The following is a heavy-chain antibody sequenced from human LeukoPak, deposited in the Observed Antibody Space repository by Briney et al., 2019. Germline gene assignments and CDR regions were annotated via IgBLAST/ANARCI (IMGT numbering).Heavy chain of an antibody. V-gene: IGHV3-48*01. CDR3: SRREDRFCTSRNCPPHNYFDHMDD. CDR1: GFNFNAYG. D-gene: IGHD1-1*01. J-gene: IGHJ6*03. Sequence: GGSLRLSCVGSGFNFNAYGMNWVRQAPGEGLEGLAFISGTNRAIHYADSVKGRFTITRDNAKNSLSLHMNTLTVEDTDVYDCSRREDRFCTSRNCPPHNYFDHMDDWGHGTPVAVSS. CDR2: ISGTNRAI.